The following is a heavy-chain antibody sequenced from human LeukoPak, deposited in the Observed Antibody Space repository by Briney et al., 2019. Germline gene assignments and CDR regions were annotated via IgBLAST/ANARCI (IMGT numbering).Heavy chain of an antibody. CDR3: ARDRDYIAVAGLGSLDP. D-gene: IGHD6-19*01. Sequence: SETLSLTCTVSGGSISSYYWSWIRQPAGKGLEWIGRIYTSGSTNYNPSLKSRVTMSVDTSKNQFSLKLSSVTAADTAVYYCARDRDYIAVAGLGSLDPWGQGTLVTVSS. J-gene: IGHJ5*02. CDR1: GGSISSYY. V-gene: IGHV4-4*07. CDR2: IYTSGST.